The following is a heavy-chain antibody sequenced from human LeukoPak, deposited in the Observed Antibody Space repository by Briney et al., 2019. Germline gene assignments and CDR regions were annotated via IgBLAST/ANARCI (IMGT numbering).Heavy chain of an antibody. CDR3: ARSLYDSSPKIDY. CDR1: GGSFSGYY. V-gene: IGHV4-34*01. Sequence: KPSETLSLTCAVYGGSFSGYYWNWIRQPPGKGLEWIGEINHSGSTNYNPSLKSRVTISVDTSKNQFSLKLSSVTAADTAVYYCARSLYDSSPKIDYWGQGTLVTVSS. D-gene: IGHD3-22*01. J-gene: IGHJ4*02. CDR2: INHSGST.